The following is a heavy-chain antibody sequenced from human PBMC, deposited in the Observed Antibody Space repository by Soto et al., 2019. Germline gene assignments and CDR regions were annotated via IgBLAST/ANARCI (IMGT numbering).Heavy chain of an antibody. D-gene: IGHD2-2*01. V-gene: IGHV5-10-1*01. J-gene: IGHJ6*02. CDR3: ARDCSRNTFRYYYGMDV. CDR1: GYSFTTYG. Sequence: GASLNISRQVSGYSFTTYGINSVRQMHGKGLEWMGKIDPTGSYVNYSPSFQGHVTISSDKSISTTYLQWRTLMASDTATYYCARDCSRNTFRYYYGMDVWGQGTTVTVSS. CDR2: IDPTGSYV.